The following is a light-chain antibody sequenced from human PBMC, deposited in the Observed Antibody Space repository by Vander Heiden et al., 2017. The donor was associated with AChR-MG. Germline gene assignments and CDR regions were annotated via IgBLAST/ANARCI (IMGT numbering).Light chain of an antibody. CDR2: AAS. CDR3: QQNDNSPFT. J-gene: IGKJ3*01. Sequence: DIQMPHPPSSLAASVGDRVTITCQASQSITSYLNWYQLKPGKAPNLLIYAASSLESGAPSRFSGSGSGTHFTLTISSLQPEDFATYYCQQNDNSPFTFGPGTKVDIK. CDR1: QSITSY. V-gene: IGKV1-39*01.